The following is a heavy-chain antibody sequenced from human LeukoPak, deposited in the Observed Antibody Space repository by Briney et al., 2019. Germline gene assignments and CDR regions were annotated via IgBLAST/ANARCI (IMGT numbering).Heavy chain of an antibody. J-gene: IGHJ4*02. CDR1: GGTFSSYA. D-gene: IGHD1-14*01. CDR2: IIPIFGTA. CDR3: ATGTQSGNDY. Sequence: ASVKVSCKASGGTFSSYAISWVRQAPGQGLEWMGGIIPIFGTANYAQKFQGRVTMTEDTSTDKAYMELSSLRSEDTAVYYCATGTQSGNDYWGQGTLVTVSS. V-gene: IGHV1-69*06.